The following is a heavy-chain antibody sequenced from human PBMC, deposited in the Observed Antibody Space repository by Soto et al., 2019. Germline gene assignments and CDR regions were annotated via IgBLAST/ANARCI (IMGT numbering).Heavy chain of an antibody. CDR2: IYYSGNT. D-gene: IGHD3-22*01. CDR3: ARARYDRSGYYYYSDY. J-gene: IGHJ4*02. CDR1: GGSVSSGNYY. V-gene: IGHV4-61*01. Sequence: QVQLQESGPGLVKPSETLSLTCTVSGGSVSSGNYYWSWIRQPPGKGLEWIGYIYYSGNTHYNPHLKSRVTRSXXTXKXXFSLKLSSVTAADTAVYYCARARYDRSGYYYYSDYWGQGTLVTVSS.